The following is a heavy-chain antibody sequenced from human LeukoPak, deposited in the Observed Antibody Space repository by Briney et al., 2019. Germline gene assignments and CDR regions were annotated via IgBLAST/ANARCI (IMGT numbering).Heavy chain of an antibody. CDR1: GGSISSYY. D-gene: IGHD3-3*01. J-gene: IGHJ3*02. V-gene: IGHV4-59*12. CDR3: ARDPNPNYDFWSGYPLI. Sequence: PSETLSLTCTVSGGSISSYYWSWIRQPPGKGLEWIGYIYYSGSTNYNPSLKSRVTISVDRSKNQFSLKLSSVTAADTAVYYCARDPNPNYDFWSGYPLIWGQGTMVTVSS. CDR2: IYYSGST.